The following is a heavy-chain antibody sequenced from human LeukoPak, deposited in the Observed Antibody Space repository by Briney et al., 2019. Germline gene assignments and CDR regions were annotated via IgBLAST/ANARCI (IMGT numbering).Heavy chain of an antibody. J-gene: IGHJ4*02. CDR2: ISGSGGST. Sequence: GGSLRLSCAASGFTFSSYAMSWVRLAPGKGLEWVSAISGSGGSTYYADSVKGRFTISRDNAKNSLYLQMNSLRAEDTAVYYCARAPYGSGSLFYSDWGQGTLVTVSS. CDR3: ARAPYGSGSLFYSD. CDR1: GFTFSSYA. D-gene: IGHD3-10*01. V-gene: IGHV3-23*01.